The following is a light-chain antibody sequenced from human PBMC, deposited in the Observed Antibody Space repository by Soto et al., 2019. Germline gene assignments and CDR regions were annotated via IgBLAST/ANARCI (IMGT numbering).Light chain of an antibody. Sequence: EIVLTQSPATLSLSPGEGATLSCRASQSVSSYLAWYQQKPGQAPRLLIYDASNRATGIPARFSGSGSGTDFTLTISSLEPEDFAVYYCQQRSNWPRTFGQGTKLESK. J-gene: IGKJ2*01. CDR2: DAS. CDR3: QQRSNWPRT. CDR1: QSVSSY. V-gene: IGKV3-11*01.